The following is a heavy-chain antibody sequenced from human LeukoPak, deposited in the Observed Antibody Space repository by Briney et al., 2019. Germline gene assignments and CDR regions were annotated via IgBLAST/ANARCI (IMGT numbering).Heavy chain of an antibody. Sequence: ASVKVSCKASGYTFTSYDINWVRQATGQGLEWMGWMNPNSGNTGYAQKFQGRVTMTRNTSISTAYMELSSLRSEDTAVYYCARGPDTSGYDWFWGIHDYWGQGTLVTVSS. CDR3: ARGPDTSGYDWFWGIHDY. CDR2: MNPNSGNT. J-gene: IGHJ4*02. V-gene: IGHV1-8*01. D-gene: IGHD5-12*01. CDR1: GYTFTSYD.